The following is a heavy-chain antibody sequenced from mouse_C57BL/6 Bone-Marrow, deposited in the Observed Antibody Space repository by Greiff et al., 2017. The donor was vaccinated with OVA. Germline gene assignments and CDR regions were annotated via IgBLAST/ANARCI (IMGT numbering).Heavy chain of an antibody. J-gene: IGHJ3*01. Sequence: QVQLQQSGPGLVQPSQSLSITCTVSGFSLTSYGVHWVRQSPGQGLEWLGVIWRGGSTDYNAAFMSRLSIPKDNSKSQVFLKMNRLQADDTAIYDCAKNTRSAWFAYWGQGTLVTVSA. CDR3: AKNTRSAWFAY. CDR1: GFSLTSYG. CDR2: IWRGGST. V-gene: IGHV2-5*01. D-gene: IGHD2-12*01.